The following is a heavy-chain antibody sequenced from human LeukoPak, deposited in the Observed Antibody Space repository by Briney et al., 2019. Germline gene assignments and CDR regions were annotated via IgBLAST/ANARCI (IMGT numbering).Heavy chain of an antibody. Sequence: GGSLRLSCAASGLNVNNNYMTWIRQAPGKGLEWVSLIYSGGSTSYADSVKGRFTISRDNSKNTLYLQMNNLRGEDTAVYYCKGLRATVTSPFDYWGQGTLVTVS. D-gene: IGHD4-17*01. V-gene: IGHV3-66*04. CDR2: IYSGGST. CDR3: KGLRATVTSPFDY. CDR1: GLNVNNNY. J-gene: IGHJ4*02.